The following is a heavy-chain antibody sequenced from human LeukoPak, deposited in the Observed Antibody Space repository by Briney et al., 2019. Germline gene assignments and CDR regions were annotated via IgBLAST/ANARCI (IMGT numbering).Heavy chain of an antibody. Sequence: GVSLRLSCAASGFTFSSYEMNWVRQAPGKGLEWVSYISSSGSTIYYADSVKGRFPISRDNAKNSLYLQMNSLRAEDTAVYYCARCRGGSCSYYFDYWGQGTLVTVSS. CDR3: ARCRGGSCSYYFDY. J-gene: IGHJ4*02. D-gene: IGHD2-15*01. CDR2: ISSSGSTI. CDR1: GFTFSSYE. V-gene: IGHV3-48*03.